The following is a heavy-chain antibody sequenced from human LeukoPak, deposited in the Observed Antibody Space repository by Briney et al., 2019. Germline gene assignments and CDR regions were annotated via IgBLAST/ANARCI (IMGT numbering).Heavy chain of an antibody. D-gene: IGHD2-2*01. CDR1: GYTFTSYD. CDR3: ASRDIVVVPAVSSAYYYYGMDV. Sequence: GASVKVSCKASGYTFTSYDINWVRQATGQGLEWMGWMNPNSGNTGYAQKVQGRVTMTRNTSISTAYMELSSLRSEDTAVYYCASRDIVVVPAVSSAYYYYGMDVWGQGTTVTVSS. V-gene: IGHV1-8*01. J-gene: IGHJ6*02. CDR2: MNPNSGNT.